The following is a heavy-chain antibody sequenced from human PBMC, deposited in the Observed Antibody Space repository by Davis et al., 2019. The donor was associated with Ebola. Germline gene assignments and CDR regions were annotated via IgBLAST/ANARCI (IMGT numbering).Heavy chain of an antibody. D-gene: IGHD6-19*01. CDR1: GFTFSSYA. J-gene: IGHJ4*02. Sequence: GESLKISCAASGFTFSSYAMNWVRQAPGKGLEWVSGISGSGASTYYADSVKGRFTISRDNSKNTPYLQMNSLRVEDTAIYYWARDGSGWSAYWGQGTLVTVSS. CDR2: ISGSGAST. V-gene: IGHV3-23*01. CDR3: ARDGSGWSAY.